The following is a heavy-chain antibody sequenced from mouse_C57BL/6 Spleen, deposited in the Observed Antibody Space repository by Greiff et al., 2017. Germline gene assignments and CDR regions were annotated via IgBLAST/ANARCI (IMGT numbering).Heavy chain of an antibody. D-gene: IGHD2-5*01. CDR2: IDPSDSYT. J-gene: IGHJ2*01. Sequence: QVQLQQPGAELVRPGTSVKLSCKASGYTFTSYWMHWVKQRPGQGLEWIGVIDPSDSYTNYNQKFKGKATLTVDKSSSTAYMQLSSLTSEDSAVYYWESYYSNYVDYWGQGTTLTVSS. CDR3: ESYYSNYVDY. CDR1: GYTFTSYW. V-gene: IGHV1-59*01.